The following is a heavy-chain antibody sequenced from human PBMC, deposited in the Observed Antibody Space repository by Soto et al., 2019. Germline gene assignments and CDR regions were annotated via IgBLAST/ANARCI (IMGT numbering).Heavy chain of an antibody. CDR2: INHSGST. V-gene: IGHV4-34*01. Sequence: QVQLQQSGAGLLKPSETLSLTCAVYGGSFSGYYWSWIRKPPGKGLEWIGEINHSGSTNYNPSLNSPVTISVDTSTTLFSLRLSSVIAAATAVYYCARSGGNGGTHSGGFSYWGQGTMVTVSS. CDR3: ARSGGNGGTHSGGFSY. CDR1: GGSFSGYY. D-gene: IGHD2-15*01. J-gene: IGHJ4*02.